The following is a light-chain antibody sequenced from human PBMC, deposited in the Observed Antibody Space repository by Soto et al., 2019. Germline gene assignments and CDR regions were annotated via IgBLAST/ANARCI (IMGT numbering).Light chain of an antibody. CDR3: QQFTSSTP. J-gene: IGKJ5*01. Sequence: AIQLTQSPSSLSASVGDRVTITCRASQGISSALAWYQQKPGKAPKLLIYDASSLESGVPSRFSGSGSGTDFTLTFSSPQLEDFDTYYRQQFTSSTPFGQGPRLEIK. CDR1: QGISSA. CDR2: DAS. V-gene: IGKV1-13*02.